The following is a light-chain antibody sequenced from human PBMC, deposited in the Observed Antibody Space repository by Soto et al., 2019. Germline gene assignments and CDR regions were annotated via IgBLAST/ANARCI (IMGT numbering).Light chain of an antibody. CDR2: EVS. J-gene: IGLJ3*02. V-gene: IGLV2-8*01. CDR3: SSYAGTNNLV. CDR1: SSDVVGYNY. Sequence: QSALTQPPSASGSPGQSVTISCTGTSSDVVGYNYVSWYQQYPGKAPKIMIYEVSERPSGVPVRFSGSKSGNTASLTVSGLQAEDEADYYCSSYAGTNNLVFGGGTKLTVL.